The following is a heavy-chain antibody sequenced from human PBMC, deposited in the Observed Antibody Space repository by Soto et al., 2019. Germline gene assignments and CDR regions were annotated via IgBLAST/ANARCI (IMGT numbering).Heavy chain of an antibody. CDR2: ISYDGSNK. J-gene: IGHJ6*02. Sequence: GGSLRLSCAASGFTFSSYGMHWVRQAPGKGLEWVAVISYDGSNKYYADSVKGRFTISRDNSKNTLYLQMNSLRAEDTAVYYCAKDHMREFLEWLLPTIRVYYYYYGMDVWGQGTTVTVSS. CDR3: AKDHMREFLEWLLPTIRVYYYYYGMDV. D-gene: IGHD3-3*01. V-gene: IGHV3-30*18. CDR1: GFTFSSYG.